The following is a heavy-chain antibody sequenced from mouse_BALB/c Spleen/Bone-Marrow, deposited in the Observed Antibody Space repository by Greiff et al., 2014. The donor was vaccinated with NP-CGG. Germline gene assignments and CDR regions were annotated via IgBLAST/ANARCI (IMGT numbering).Heavy chain of an antibody. CDR3: ARGGRLTGYYFDY. Sequence: VQLVESGAELVRPGSSVKISCKASGYAFSSYWMNWVEQRPGQGLEWIGQIYPGDGDTNYNGNFKDKATLTTDKSSTTAYMQLSSLTSEDSAVYFCARGGRLTGYYFDYWGQGTTLTVSS. D-gene: IGHD4-1*01. CDR1: GYAFSSYW. J-gene: IGHJ2*01. CDR2: IYPGDGDT. V-gene: IGHV1-80*01.